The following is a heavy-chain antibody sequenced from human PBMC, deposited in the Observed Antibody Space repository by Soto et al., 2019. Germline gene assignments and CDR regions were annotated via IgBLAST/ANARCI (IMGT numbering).Heavy chain of an antibody. CDR3: TGSLLAYCSGGKCHTDYYYYGMDV. D-gene: IGHD2-15*01. CDR1: GFTFRGSA. V-gene: IGHV3-73*02. CDR2: IRTKANSYAT. J-gene: IGHJ6*02. Sequence: EVQLVESGGGLVQPGESLKLSCAASGFTFRGSAMHWVRQASGKGLEWVGRIRTKANSYATAYAASVQGRFTISRDDSKSTAYLQVNSLKTEDTAVYYCTGSLLAYCSGGKCHTDYYYYGMDVWGQGTAVTVSS.